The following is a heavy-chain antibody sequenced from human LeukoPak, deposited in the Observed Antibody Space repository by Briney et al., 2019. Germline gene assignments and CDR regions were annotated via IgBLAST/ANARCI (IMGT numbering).Heavy chain of an antibody. Sequence: GGSLRLSCAASGFTFSSYGMHWVRQAPGKGLEWVAVIWYDGSNKYYADSVKGRFTISRDNSRNTLYLQMNSLRAEDTAVYYCVRDAVAGNPLAKYWGQGTLVTVSS. CDR1: GFTFSSYG. CDR3: VRDAVAGNPLAKY. V-gene: IGHV3-33*01. J-gene: IGHJ4*02. D-gene: IGHD6-19*01. CDR2: IWYDGSNK.